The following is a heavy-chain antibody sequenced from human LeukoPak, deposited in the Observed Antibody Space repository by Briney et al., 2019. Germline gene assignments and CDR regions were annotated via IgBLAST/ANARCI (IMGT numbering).Heavy chain of an antibody. J-gene: IGHJ4*02. CDR2: IYTSGST. V-gene: IGHV4-61*02. Sequence: SETLSLTCTVSGGSISSGSYYWSWIRQPAGKGLEWIGRIYTSGSTNYNPSLKSRVTISVDTSKNQFSLKLSSVTAADTAVYYCATCYDSSGYCVGDYWGQGSLVTVSS. CDR3: ATCYDSSGYCVGDY. D-gene: IGHD3-22*01. CDR1: GGSISSGSYY.